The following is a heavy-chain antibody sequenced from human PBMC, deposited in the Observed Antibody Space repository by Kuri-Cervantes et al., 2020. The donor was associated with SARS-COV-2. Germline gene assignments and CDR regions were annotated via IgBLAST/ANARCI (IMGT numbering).Heavy chain of an antibody. CDR1: GGTFSSYA. D-gene: IGHD1-26*01. CDR3: ARSSSGSYTDLDY. Sequence: ASVKVSCKASGGTFSSYAISWVRQAPGQGLEWMGIIHPTTGDTTYPQKLQGRITMTRDTSTSTIYMDLSSLRSEDTALYYCARSSSGSYTDLDYWGQGTLVTVSS. V-gene: IGHV1-46*01. CDR2: IHPTTGDT. J-gene: IGHJ4*02.